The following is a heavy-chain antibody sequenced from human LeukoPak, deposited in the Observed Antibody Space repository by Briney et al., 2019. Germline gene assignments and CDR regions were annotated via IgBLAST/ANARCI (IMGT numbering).Heavy chain of an antibody. D-gene: IGHD3-16*01. Sequence: SETLSLTCTVSAYSINSGFYWGWIRQPPGKGRGWVGSIYHSGSTHYKSSLNSPVTISVDPSKHQLSLKLTSVTAADTAVYYCARGVGLTQGGAFDFWGQGTLVTVSS. V-gene: IGHV4-38-2*02. CDR3: ARGVGLTQGGAFDF. J-gene: IGHJ4*02. CDR2: IYHSGST. CDR1: AYSINSGFY.